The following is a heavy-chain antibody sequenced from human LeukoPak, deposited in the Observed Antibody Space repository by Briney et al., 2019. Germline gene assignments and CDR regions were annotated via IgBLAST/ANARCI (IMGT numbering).Heavy chain of an antibody. V-gene: IGHV4-34*01. CDR1: GGSFSGYY. CDR2: INHSGST. D-gene: IGHD3-22*01. Sequence: PSETLSLTCAVYGGSFSGYYWSWIRQPPGKGLEWIGEINHSGSTNYNPSLKSRVTISVDTSKNQFSLKLSSVTAADTAVYYCARASSTRYDSSGYDLDYWGQGTLVTVSS. CDR3: ARASSTRYDSSGYDLDY. J-gene: IGHJ4*02.